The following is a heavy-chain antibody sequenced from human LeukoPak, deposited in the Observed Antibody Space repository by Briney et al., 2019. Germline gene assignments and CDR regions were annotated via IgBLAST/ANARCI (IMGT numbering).Heavy chain of an antibody. CDR2: INPNSGGT. CDR3: ASDIIASDAFDI. D-gene: IGHD6-13*01. V-gene: IGHV1-2*02. CDR1: GYTFTGYY. J-gene: IGHJ3*02. Sequence: ASVKVSCKASGYTFTGYYMHWVRQAPGQGLEWMGWINPNSGGTNYAQKFQGRVTMTGDTSISTAYMELSRLRSDDTAVYYCASDIIASDAFDIWGQGTMVTVSS.